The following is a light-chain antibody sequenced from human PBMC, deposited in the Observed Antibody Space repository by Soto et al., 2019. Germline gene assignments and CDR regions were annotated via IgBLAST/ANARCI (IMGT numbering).Light chain of an antibody. CDR3: CSSVASPNWV. V-gene: IGLV2-23*02. Sequence: QSALTQPASVSGSPGQSITISCTGTSSDVGSCNCVSWYQQHPGKAPTLMIYEVNKRPSGVSNRFSGSKSGNTASLTISGLQAEDEADYYCCSSVASPNWVFVGGTKVTVL. CDR2: EVN. CDR1: SSDVGSCNC. J-gene: IGLJ3*02.